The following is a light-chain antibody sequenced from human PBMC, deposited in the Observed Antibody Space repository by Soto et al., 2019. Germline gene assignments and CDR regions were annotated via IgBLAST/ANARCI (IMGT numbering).Light chain of an antibody. V-gene: IGLV1-44*01. CDR1: SSNIGSYN. Sequence: QSVLTQPPSASGTPGQRVTISCSGSSSNIGSYNLNWYQQLPGTAPKLLIYTNNQRPSGVPDRFSGSKSGTSASLAISGLQSEDEADYYCAVWDGSLNGWVFGGGTKVTVL. CDR2: TNN. CDR3: AVWDGSLNGWV. J-gene: IGLJ3*02.